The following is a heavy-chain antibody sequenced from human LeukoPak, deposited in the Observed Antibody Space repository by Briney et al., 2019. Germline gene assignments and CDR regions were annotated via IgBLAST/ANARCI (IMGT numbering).Heavy chain of an antibody. V-gene: IGHV3-72*01. D-gene: IGHD4-23*01. CDR3: ARTVVSGAFDI. Sequence: TGGSLRLSCAASGLSFSDHNMDWVRQAPGKGLEWVGRTRNRAKSYTTEYAASVTGRFTISRVDSKNSLYLQMNSLKTEDTAVYYCARTVVSGAFDIWGQGTMVTVSS. CDR2: TRNRAKSYTT. CDR1: GLSFSDHN. J-gene: IGHJ3*02.